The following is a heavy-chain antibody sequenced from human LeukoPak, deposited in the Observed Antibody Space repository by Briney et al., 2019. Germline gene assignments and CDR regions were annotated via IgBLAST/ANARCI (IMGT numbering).Heavy chain of an antibody. CDR3: ARGLPYFDY. Sequence: PGGSLRLSCVASGFTFTSNVMIWVRQAPGKGLEWVSSIPSSGGSTYYADTVKGRSTISRDNSKNTLYMQMNSLRAEDTAVYYCARGLPYFDYWGEGTLGSVSS. CDR1: GFTFTSNV. J-gene: IGHJ4*02. CDR2: IPSSGGST. V-gene: IGHV3-23*01.